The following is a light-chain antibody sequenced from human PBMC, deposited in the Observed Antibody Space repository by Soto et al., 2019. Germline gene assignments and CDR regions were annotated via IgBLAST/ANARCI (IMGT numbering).Light chain of an antibody. J-gene: IGKJ2*01. CDR2: GAS. V-gene: IGKV3-15*01. CDR3: QQYDNWPHT. Sequence: EMVMTQSPATLSVSPGERATLSCRASQILSRNLAWYQQQPGQAPRLLIYGASTGATGIPARFSGSGSGTDFTLTISSLQSEDFAVYYCQQYDNWPHTFGQGTKLEIK. CDR1: QILSRN.